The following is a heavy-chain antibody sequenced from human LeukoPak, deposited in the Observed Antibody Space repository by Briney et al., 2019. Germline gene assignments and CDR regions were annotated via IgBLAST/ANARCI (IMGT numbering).Heavy chain of an antibody. CDR2: ISSSSSYI. D-gene: IGHD3-10*02. CDR1: GFTFSSYS. V-gene: IGHV3-21*01. CDR3: AELGITMIGGV. Sequence: GGSLRLSCAASGFTFSSYSMNWVRQAPGKGLEWVSSISSSSSYIYYADSVKGRFTISRDNAKNSLYLQMNSLRAEDMAVYYCAELGITMIGGVWGKGTTVTISS. J-gene: IGHJ6*04.